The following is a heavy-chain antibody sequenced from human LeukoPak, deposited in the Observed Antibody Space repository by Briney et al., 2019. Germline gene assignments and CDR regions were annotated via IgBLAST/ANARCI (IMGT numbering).Heavy chain of an antibody. D-gene: IGHD7-27*01. Sequence: PSETLSLTCTVSGGSISSGSYYWSWIGQPAGKGLERIGRIYNSGTTNYNPSLKSRVTILVDTSKNLFSLKLPSVTAADTAAYFCARGPPYAPGVLDVWGKGTTVTISS. CDR2: IYNSGTT. CDR1: GGSISSGSYY. V-gene: IGHV4-61*02. J-gene: IGHJ6*04. CDR3: ARGPPYAPGVLDV.